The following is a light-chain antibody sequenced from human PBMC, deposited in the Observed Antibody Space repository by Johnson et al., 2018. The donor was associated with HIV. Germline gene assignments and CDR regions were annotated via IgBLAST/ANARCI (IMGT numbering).Light chain of an antibody. V-gene: IGLV1-51*01. CDR2: DNN. CDR3: GTWDSSLSAGGV. J-gene: IGLJ1*01. Sequence: SVLTQPPSVSAAPGQKVTISCSGSSSNTGRNYVSWYQQLPGTAPKLLIYDNNKRPSGIPDRFSGSKSGTSATLGITGLQTGDEADYYCGTWDSSLSAGGVFGTGTKVTVL. CDR1: SSNTGRNY.